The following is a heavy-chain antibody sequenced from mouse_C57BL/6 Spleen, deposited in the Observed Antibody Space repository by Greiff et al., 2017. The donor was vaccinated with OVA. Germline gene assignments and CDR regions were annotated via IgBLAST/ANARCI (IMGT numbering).Heavy chain of an antibody. CDR3: ARSGSSSDYFDY. CDR1: GYTFTSYW. D-gene: IGHD1-1*01. CDR2: IHPNSGST. Sequence: QVQLQQPGAELVKPGASVKLSCKASGYTFTSYWMHWVKQRPGQGLEWIGMIHPNSGSTNYNEKFKSKATLTVDKSSSTAYMQLSSLTSEDSAVYYCARSGSSSDYFDYWGQGTTLTVSS. V-gene: IGHV1-64*01. J-gene: IGHJ2*01.